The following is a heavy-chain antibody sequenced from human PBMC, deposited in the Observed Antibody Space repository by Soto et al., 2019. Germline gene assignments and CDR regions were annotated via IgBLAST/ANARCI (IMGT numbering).Heavy chain of an antibody. V-gene: IGHV1-18*01. J-gene: IGHJ6*02. CDR1: GYTFISHS. CDR3: ARGAFCGGAPGCRDMDV. CDR2: ISAYNGNT. Sequence: GAPVKVSCKSSGYTFISHSITWVRQAPGQGLEWMGRISAYNGNTNYAQKFQGRVTMTTDTSTSTAYMELRSLRSDDTAVYYCARGAFCGGAPGCRDMDVWGQGTTVTVSS. D-gene: IGHD2-21*01.